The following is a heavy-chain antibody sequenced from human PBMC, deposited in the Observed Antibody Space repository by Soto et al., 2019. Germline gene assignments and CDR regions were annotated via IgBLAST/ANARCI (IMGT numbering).Heavy chain of an antibody. CDR2: ISWNSDNI. D-gene: IGHD4-4*01. J-gene: IGHJ3*02. CDR1: GFTFDDYA. V-gene: IGHV3-9*01. Sequence: QAGGSLRLSCAASGFTFDDYAMHWVRQAPGKGLEWVSGISWNSDNIVYADSVKGRFTISRDNAKNSLYLQMNSLRAEDTALCYCAKDLYSNYGDAFDIWGQGTMVTVSS. CDR3: AKDLYSNYGDAFDI.